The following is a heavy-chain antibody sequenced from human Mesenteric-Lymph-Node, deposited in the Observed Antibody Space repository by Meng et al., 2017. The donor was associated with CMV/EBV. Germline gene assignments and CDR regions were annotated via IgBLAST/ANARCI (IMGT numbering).Heavy chain of an antibody. CDR1: GFTFSSYA. CDR3: AREGYDFWSGYYIWANQDYYYYGMDV. D-gene: IGHD3-3*01. Sequence: LSLTCAASGFTFSSYAMHWVRQAPGKGLEWVAVISYDGSNKYYADSVKGRFTISRDNSKNTLYLQMNSLRAEDTAVYYCAREGYDFWSGYYIWANQDYYYYGMDVWGQGTTVTVSS. CDR2: ISYDGSNK. V-gene: IGHV3-30-3*01. J-gene: IGHJ6*02.